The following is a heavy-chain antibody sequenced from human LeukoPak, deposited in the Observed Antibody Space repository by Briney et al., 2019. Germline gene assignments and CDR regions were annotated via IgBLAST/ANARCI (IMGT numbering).Heavy chain of an antibody. CDR2: IYHRGST. J-gene: IGHJ6*03. Sequence: SETLSLTCDGYSYSISSNYYWGWIRQSPEKGLEWIGSIYHRGSTYYSPSFESRVTISVDTSKNQFSLNLSSVTATDTAKYYCARHLFYYYYYMDVWGKGTTVTVSS. CDR3: ARHLFYYYYYMDV. V-gene: IGHV4-38-2*01. CDR1: SYSISSNYY.